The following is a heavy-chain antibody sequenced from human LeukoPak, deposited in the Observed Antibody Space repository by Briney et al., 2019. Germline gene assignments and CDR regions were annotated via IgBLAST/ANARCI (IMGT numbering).Heavy chain of an antibody. CDR1: GFTFSSYR. D-gene: IGHD3-22*01. Sequence: GGSLRLSCAASGFTFSSYRMNWVRQAPGKGLEWVANIKQDGSEKYYVDSVKGRFTISRDNAKNSLYLQMNSLRAEDTAVYYCASCRGYYDSSLDYWGQGTLVTVSS. J-gene: IGHJ4*02. CDR3: ASCRGYYDSSLDY. V-gene: IGHV3-7*01. CDR2: IKQDGSEK.